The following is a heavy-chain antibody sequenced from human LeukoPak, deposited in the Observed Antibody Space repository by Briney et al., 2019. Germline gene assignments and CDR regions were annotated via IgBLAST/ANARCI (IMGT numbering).Heavy chain of an antibody. CDR1: GFTFSNYA. V-gene: IGHV3-48*03. D-gene: IGHD6-13*01. Sequence: GGSLRLSCAASGFTFSNYAVSWVRQAPGKGLEWVSYISNSGSTIYYADSVKGRFTISRDNAKNSLYLQMNSLRAEDTAVYYCARIRRFAYSSSFHPLIYGMDVWGQGTTVTVSS. CDR3: ARIRRFAYSSSFHPLIYGMDV. J-gene: IGHJ6*02. CDR2: ISNSGSTI.